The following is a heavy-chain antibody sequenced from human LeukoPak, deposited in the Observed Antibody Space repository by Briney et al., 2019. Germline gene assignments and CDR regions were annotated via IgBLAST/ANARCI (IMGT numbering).Heavy chain of an antibody. Sequence: GGSLRLSCAASGFTFSSYGMHWVRQAPGKGLEWVAVISYDGSNKYYADSVKGRFTISRDNAKNSLSLQVNSLRAEDTAVYYYARSRSGYYEDYWGQGTLVTVSS. V-gene: IGHV3-30*03. CDR1: GFTFSSYG. CDR3: ARSRSGYYEDY. D-gene: IGHD3-22*01. J-gene: IGHJ4*02. CDR2: ISYDGSNK.